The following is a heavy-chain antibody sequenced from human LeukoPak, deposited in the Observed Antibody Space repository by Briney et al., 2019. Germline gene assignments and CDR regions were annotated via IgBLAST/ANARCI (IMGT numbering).Heavy chain of an antibody. D-gene: IGHD3-22*01. V-gene: IGHV3-23*01. CDR3: AKVYYDSSGYYHFDY. Sequence: GGSLRLSCAASGFTFSSYAMSWVRHAPGKGLEGVSAISGSGGSTYYADSVKGRFTISRDNSKNTLYLQMNSLRAEDTAVYYCAKVYYDSSGYYHFDYWGQGTLVTVSS. CDR2: ISGSGGST. CDR1: GFTFSSYA. J-gene: IGHJ4*02.